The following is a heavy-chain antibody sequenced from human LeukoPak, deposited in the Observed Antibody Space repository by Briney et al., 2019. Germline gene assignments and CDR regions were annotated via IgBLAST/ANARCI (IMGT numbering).Heavy chain of an antibody. CDR1: GGTFSSYA. J-gene: IGHJ4*02. CDR3: ATATPKSYYYDSSGYY. V-gene: IGHV1-69*04. CDR2: IIPILGIA. D-gene: IGHD3-22*01. Sequence: SVKVSCKASGGTFSSYAISWVRQAPGQGLEWMGRIIPILGIANYAQKFQGRVTMTEDTSTDTAYMELSSLRSEDTAVYYCATATPKSYYYDSSGYYWGQGTLVTVSS.